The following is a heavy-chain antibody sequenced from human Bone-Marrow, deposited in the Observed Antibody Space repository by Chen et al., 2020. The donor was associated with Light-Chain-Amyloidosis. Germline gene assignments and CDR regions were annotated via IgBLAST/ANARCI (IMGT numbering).Heavy chain of an antibody. CDR3: ARGSGSTYYYDSSGYLNAFDI. V-gene: IGHV4-34*01. J-gene: IGHJ3*02. CDR2: INHSGST. CDR1: GGSFSGYY. D-gene: IGHD3-22*01. Sequence: QVQLQQWGAGLLKPSETLSLTCAVYGGSFSGYYWRWIRQPPGKGLEWIGEINHSGSTNYNPSLKSRVTISVDTSKNQFSLKLSSVTAADTAVYYCARGSGSTYYYDSSGYLNAFDIWGQGTMVTVSS.